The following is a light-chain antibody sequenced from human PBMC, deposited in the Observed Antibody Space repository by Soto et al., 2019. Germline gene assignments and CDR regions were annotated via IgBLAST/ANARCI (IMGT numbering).Light chain of an antibody. Sequence: EIVLTQSPGTLSLSPGERATLSCRASQSVSSTYLAWYQHKPGQAPRLLIYGASNRANGIPDRFSGSGSVTDFTLTISRLEPEYFALYYCQQYGSSPVSFGQGTKLEIK. CDR3: QQYGSSPVS. V-gene: IGKV3-20*01. CDR2: GAS. CDR1: QSVSSTY. J-gene: IGKJ2*01.